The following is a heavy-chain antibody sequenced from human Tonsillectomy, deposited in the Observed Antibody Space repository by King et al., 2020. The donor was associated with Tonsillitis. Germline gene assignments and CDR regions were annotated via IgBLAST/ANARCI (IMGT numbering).Heavy chain of an antibody. CDR3: ARDYWVPLTTTNDSYYLDV. CDR1: GVSISDYF. Sequence: VQLQESGPGLVKPSETLSLTCSVSGVSISDYFWSWIRQPPGKGLEWIGCIYYTGSTNYSPSLKSRVTISLDTSKNQFFLNLSSVTAADTAVYYCARDYWVPLTTTNDSYYLDVWGKGTAVTVSS. CDR2: IYYTGST. J-gene: IGHJ6*03. D-gene: IGHD1-1*01. V-gene: IGHV4-59*01.